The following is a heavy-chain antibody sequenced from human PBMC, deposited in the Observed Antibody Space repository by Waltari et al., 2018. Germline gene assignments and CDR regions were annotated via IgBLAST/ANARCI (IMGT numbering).Heavy chain of an antibody. D-gene: IGHD6-13*01. J-gene: IGHJ5*02. V-gene: IGHV3-66*02. CDR3: ARFSRYSTTFDP. CDR1: GFTFSSYA. CDR2: IYSGGST. Sequence: EVQLLESGGGLVQPGGSLRLSCAASGFTFSSYAMSWVRQAPGKGLEWVSVIYSGGSTYYADSVKGRFTISRDNSKNTLYLQMNSLRAEDTAVYYCARFSRYSTTFDPWGQGTLVTVSS.